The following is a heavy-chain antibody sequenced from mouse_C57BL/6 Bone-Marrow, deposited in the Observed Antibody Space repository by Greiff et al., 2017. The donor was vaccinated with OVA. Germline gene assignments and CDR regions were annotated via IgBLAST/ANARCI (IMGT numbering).Heavy chain of an antibody. CDR2: ISSGGSYT. CDR1: GFTFSSYG. Sequence: DVMLVESGGDLVKPGGSLKLSCAASGFTFSSYGMSWVRQTPDKRLEWVATISSGGSYTYYPDSVKGRFTISRDNAKNTLYLQMRSLKSEDTAMYDSARHYSNYVAYWGQGTLVTVSA. CDR3: ARHYSNYVAY. J-gene: IGHJ3*01. D-gene: IGHD2-5*01. V-gene: IGHV5-6*02.